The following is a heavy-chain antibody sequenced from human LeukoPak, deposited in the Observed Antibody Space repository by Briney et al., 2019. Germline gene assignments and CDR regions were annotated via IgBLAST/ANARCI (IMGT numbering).Heavy chain of an antibody. V-gene: IGHV1-69*04. D-gene: IGHD6-13*01. CDR3: ATTMGKRYSSSWYPLY. Sequence: SVKVSCKASGGTFSSYAISWVRQAPGQGLEWMGRIIPILGIANYAQKFQGRVTITADKSTSTAYMELSSLRSEDTAVYYCATTMGKRYSSSWYPLYWGQGTLVTVSS. J-gene: IGHJ4*02. CDR1: GGTFSSYA. CDR2: IIPILGIA.